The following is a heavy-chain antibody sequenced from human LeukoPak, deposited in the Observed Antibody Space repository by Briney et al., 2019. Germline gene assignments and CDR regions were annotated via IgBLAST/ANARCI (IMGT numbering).Heavy chain of an antibody. V-gene: IGHV3-23*01. CDR2: ISGSGGST. J-gene: IGHJ4*02. Sequence: GGPLRLSCAASGFTFSSYAMSWVRQAPGKGLEWVSGISGSGGSTYYADSVKGRFTISRDNSKNTLSLQMSSLRAEDTALYYCARGKGIAVSSFDYWGQGTLVTVSS. CDR1: GFTFSSYA. D-gene: IGHD6-19*01. CDR3: ARGKGIAVSSFDY.